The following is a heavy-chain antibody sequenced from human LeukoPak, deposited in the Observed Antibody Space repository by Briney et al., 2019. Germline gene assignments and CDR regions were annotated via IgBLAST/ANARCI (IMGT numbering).Heavy chain of an antibody. V-gene: IGHV3-64*02. Sequence: GGSLRLSCAASGFTFSDYPMHWVRQAPGKGLEYVSAISSSGGSTYYADSVKGRFTISRDNSKNTVYLQVGSLRAEDMAVYYCARRGSAYDCWGQGTLVTVSS. D-gene: IGHD3-10*01. CDR2: ISSSGGST. J-gene: IGHJ4*02. CDR3: ARRGSAYDC. CDR1: GFTFSDYP.